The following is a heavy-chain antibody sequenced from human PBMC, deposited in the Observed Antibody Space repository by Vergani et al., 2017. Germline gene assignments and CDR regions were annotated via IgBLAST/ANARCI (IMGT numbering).Heavy chain of an antibody. CDR1: GFTFSTYA. Sequence: QVQLVESGGGVVQPGRSLRLSCTSSGFTFSTYAMHWVRQAPGKGLEWVAIIYYDGSKKYYADSVKGRFTISRDNSRNTLDLLMSSLRAEDTAIYYCVREGSYCGSTTCRKPSYVYYYHMDVWGEGTTVTVPS. D-gene: IGHD2-21*01. V-gene: IGHV3-33*01. CDR2: IYYDGSKK. J-gene: IGHJ6*03. CDR3: VREGSYCGSTTCRKPSYVYYYHMDV.